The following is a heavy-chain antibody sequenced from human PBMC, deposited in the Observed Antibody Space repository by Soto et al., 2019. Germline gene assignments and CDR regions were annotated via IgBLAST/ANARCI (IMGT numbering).Heavy chain of an antibody. CDR3: TSSTSPDAY. D-gene: IGHD2-2*01. J-gene: IGHJ4*02. Sequence: EVQLVEAGGGLVQPGGSLRLSCVASGFDFNRYSMNWVRQAPGKGLEWISYINSGSTSVFYADSVRGRFTISRDNAKNSLYLQMNSLRAEDTAVYYCTSSTSPDAYWGQGTLVTVSS. CDR1: GFDFNRYS. CDR2: INSGSTSV. V-gene: IGHV3-48*04.